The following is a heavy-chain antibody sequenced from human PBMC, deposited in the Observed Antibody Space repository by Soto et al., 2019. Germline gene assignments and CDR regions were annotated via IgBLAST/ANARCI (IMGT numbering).Heavy chain of an antibody. V-gene: IGHV3-30*18. CDR3: AKDNSTGTTSRFSYYGMDV. D-gene: IGHD1-7*01. Sequence: GXLRLSCAASGFTFSSYGMHWVRQAPGKGLEWVAVISYDGSNKYYADSVKGRFTISRDNSKNTLYLQMNSLRAGDTAVYYCAKDNSTGTTSRFSYYGMDVWGQGTTVTVSS. J-gene: IGHJ6*02. CDR1: GFTFSSYG. CDR2: ISYDGSNK.